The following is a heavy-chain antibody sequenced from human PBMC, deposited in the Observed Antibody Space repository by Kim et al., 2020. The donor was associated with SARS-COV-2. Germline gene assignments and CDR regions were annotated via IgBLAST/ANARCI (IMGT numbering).Heavy chain of an antibody. J-gene: IGHJ6*02. V-gene: IGHV4-59*13. CDR2: INHNGNT. Sequence: SETLSLTCTVSGGSISTYYWSWIRQPPGKGLEWIGHINHNGNTNYSPALKSRVKMSVDTSNNQFSLELTSVTAADTAVYYCAKLPFYDIWGGDWGDLDIWGRGTTVVVSS. CDR1: GGSISTYY. D-gene: IGHD3-3*01. CDR3: AKLPFYDIWGGDWGDLDI.